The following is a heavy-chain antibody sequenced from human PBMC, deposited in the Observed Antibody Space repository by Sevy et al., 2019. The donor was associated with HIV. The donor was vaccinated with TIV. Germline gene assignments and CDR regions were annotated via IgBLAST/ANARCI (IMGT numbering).Heavy chain of an antibody. V-gene: IGHV4-59*13. CDR3: ARDLRIAAAGSDYYYYYGMDV. CDR1: GGSISSYY. Sequence: SETLSLTCTVSGGSISSYYWSWIRQPPGKGLEWIGYIYYSGSTNYNPSLKSRVTISVDTSKNQFSLKLGSVTAADTAVYYCARDLRIAAAGSDYYYYYGMDVWGQGTTVTVSS. CDR2: IYYSGST. D-gene: IGHD6-13*01. J-gene: IGHJ6*02.